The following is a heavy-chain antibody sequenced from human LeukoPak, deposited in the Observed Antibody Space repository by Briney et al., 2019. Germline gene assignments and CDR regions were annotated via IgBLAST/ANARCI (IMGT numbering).Heavy chain of an antibody. D-gene: IGHD3-3*01. J-gene: IGHJ6*02. CDR2: ISSSSSYI. Sequence: GGSLRLSCAASGFTFTDHYMSWIRQAPGKGLEWVSSISSSSSYIYYADSVKGRFTISRDNAKNSLYLQMNSLRAEDTAVYYCARENFGGDYYYGMDVWGQGTTVTVSS. CDR3: ARENFGGDYYYGMDV. V-gene: IGHV3-11*06. CDR1: GFTFTDHY.